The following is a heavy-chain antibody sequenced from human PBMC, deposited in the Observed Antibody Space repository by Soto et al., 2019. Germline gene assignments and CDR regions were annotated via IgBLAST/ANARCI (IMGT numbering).Heavy chain of an antibody. V-gene: IGHV3-30*18. CDR3: AKPTVPFGRTAVAGPFDN. J-gene: IGHJ4*02. D-gene: IGHD6-19*01. Sequence: QVQLVESGGGVVQPGRSLRLSCAAFGFTFSSFGMHWVRQAPGKGLEWVAVISYDGSNKYYADSVKGRFTISRDNSKNTLYLQMNSLRAEDTAVFYCAKPTVPFGRTAVAGPFDNWGQGTLLTVSS. CDR2: ISYDGSNK. CDR1: GFTFSSFG.